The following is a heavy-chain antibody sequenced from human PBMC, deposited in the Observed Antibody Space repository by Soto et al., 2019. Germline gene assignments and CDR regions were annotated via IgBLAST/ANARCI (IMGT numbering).Heavy chain of an antibody. Sequence: QVQLVQSGAEVKKPGSSVKVSCKASGGTFSSYAISWVRQAHGQGLEWMGGIIPIFGTANYAQQFQGRVTMTADKSTSTAYMELSSRRSEDTAVYYCARHGDDCSGGSCSNWFAPWGKGTLVTVSS. J-gene: IGHJ5*02. CDR3: ARHGDDCSGGSCSNWFAP. CDR2: IIPIFGTA. V-gene: IGHV1-69*06. CDR1: GGTFSSYA. D-gene: IGHD2-15*01.